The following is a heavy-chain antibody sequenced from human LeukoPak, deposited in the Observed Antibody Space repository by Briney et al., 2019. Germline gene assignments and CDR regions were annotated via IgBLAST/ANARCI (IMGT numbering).Heavy chain of an antibody. CDR3: ARVGNYYDSSGYSLRY. CDR1: GYTFTGYY. V-gene: IGHV1-2*02. D-gene: IGHD3-22*01. J-gene: IGHJ4*02. CDR2: ISPNSGGT. Sequence: SVKVSCKASGYTFTGYYMHWVRQAPGQGLEWMGWISPNSGGTNYAQKFQGRVTMTRDTSISTAYMELSRLRSDDTAVYYCARVGNYYDSSGYSLRYWGQGTLVTVSS.